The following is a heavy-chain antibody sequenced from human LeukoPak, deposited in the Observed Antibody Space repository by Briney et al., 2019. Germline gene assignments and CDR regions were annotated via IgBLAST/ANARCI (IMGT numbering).Heavy chain of an antibody. D-gene: IGHD6-6*01. Sequence: PGGSLRLSCAASGFSISSYAMSWVRQAPGKGLEWVPGLNTNGNTYNADSVKGRFTISRDISRNTLYLQMNSLRVEDTAVYYCAKDQVGWTSSRFDPWGQETVVTVSS. V-gene: IGHV3-23*01. CDR1: GFSISSYA. CDR2: LNTNGNT. CDR3: AKDQVGWTSSRFDP. J-gene: IGHJ5*02.